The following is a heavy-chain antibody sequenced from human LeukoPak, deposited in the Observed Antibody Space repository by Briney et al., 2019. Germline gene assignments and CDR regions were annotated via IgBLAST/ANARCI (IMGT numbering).Heavy chain of an antibody. CDR1: GFTFSSYA. CDR3: AKDLSFFGVVIPDAFDI. V-gene: IGHV3-23*01. CDR2: ISGSGGST. D-gene: IGHD3-3*01. J-gene: IGHJ3*02. Sequence: GGSLRLSCAASGFTFSSYAMSWVRQAPGKGLEWVSAISGSGGSTYYADSVKGRFTISRDNSKNTLYLQMNSLRAEDTAVYYCAKDLSFFGVVIPDAFDICGQGTMVTVSS.